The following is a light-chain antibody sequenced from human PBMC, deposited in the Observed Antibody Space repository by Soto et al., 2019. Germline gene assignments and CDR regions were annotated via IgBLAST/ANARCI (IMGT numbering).Light chain of an antibody. CDR2: GAS. J-gene: IGKJ5*01. V-gene: IGKV3-15*01. Sequence: EIVMTQSPATLSVSPGERATLSCRASQSVSSNLAWYQEKPGQAPRLLIYGASTRATGIPARFSGSGSGTEFTLTISSLQSEDFAVYYCQQYNNWPTLGQGTRLEI. CDR3: QQYNNWPT. CDR1: QSVSSN.